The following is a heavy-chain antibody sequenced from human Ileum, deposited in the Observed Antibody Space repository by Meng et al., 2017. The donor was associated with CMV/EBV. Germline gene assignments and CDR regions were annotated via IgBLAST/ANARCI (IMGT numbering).Heavy chain of an antibody. CDR3: ASRTSPSYKGAFQI. V-gene: IGHV6-1*01. D-gene: IGHD2-2*01. Sequence: DSISSNSATWNWIRQSPSRGLEWLGRTYYRSKWFYDYAVSVKSRITINPDTSKNQFSLHLNSVTPEDTAIYYCASRTSPSYKGAFQIWGQGTMVTVSS. CDR2: TYYRSKWFY. CDR1: DSISSNSAT. J-gene: IGHJ3*02.